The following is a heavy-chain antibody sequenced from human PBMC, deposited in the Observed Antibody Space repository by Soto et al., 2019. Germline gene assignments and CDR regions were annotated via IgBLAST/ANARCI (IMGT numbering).Heavy chain of an antibody. V-gene: IGHV4-59*01. CDR1: GGSLSSYY. CDR2: IYYSGST. Sequence: SETLSLTCTVSGGSLSSYYWSWIRQSPGKGLEWIGYIYYSGSTNYNPSLESRVTISVDTSKNQFSLKLSSVTAADTAVYYCARVGSSWSPHDYWGPGTLVTVSS. CDR3: ARVGSSWSPHDY. J-gene: IGHJ4*02. D-gene: IGHD6-13*01.